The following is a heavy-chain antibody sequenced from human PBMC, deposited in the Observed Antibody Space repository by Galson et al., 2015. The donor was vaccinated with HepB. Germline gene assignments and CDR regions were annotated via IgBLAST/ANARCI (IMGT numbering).Heavy chain of an antibody. CDR3: ARPLGGHLFDY. Sequence: SLRLSCAASGFTFSSYGMSWVRQAPGQGLEWVPTFSGSGNIFYADSVKGRFTISRDNSKNTLYLQMNSLRVDDTAVYFCARPLGGHLFDYWGQGTLVTVSS. CDR2: FSGSGNI. V-gene: IGHV3-23*01. J-gene: IGHJ4*02. CDR1: GFTFSSYG. D-gene: IGHD3-3*02.